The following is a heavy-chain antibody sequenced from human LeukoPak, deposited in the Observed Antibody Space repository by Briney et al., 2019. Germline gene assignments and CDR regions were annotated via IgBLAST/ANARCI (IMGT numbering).Heavy chain of an antibody. CDR3: GKTTAGYSSGQKPAWPVDY. V-gene: IGHV3-23*01. CDR1: GFTFSSYA. D-gene: IGHD5-18*01. CDR2: ISGSGDTT. Sequence: GGSLRLSCAASGFTFSSYAMSWVRQAPGKGLECVSSISGSGDTTYYADSVKGRFTISRDNSKNTVYLQINSLRAEDAAVYYCGKTTAGYSSGQKPAWPVDYWGQGTLVTVSS. J-gene: IGHJ4*02.